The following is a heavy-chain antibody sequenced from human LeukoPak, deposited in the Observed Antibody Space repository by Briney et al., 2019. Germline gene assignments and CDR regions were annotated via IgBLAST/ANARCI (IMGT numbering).Heavy chain of an antibody. CDR1: GFTFSSYD. D-gene: IGHD6-13*01. CDR2: IGTAGDT. J-gene: IGHJ3*02. Sequence: GGSLRLSCAASGFTFSSYDMHWVREATGKGLEWVSAIGTAGDTYYPGSVKGRFTISRENAKNSLYLQMNSLRAGDTAVYYCARTPGYSSSKYAFDIWGQGTMVTVSS. V-gene: IGHV3-13*01. CDR3: ARTPGYSSSKYAFDI.